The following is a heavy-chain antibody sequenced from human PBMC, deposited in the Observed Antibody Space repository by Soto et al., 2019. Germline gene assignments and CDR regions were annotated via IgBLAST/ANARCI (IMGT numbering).Heavy chain of an antibody. CDR3: TTANLNYAMDV. V-gene: IGHV1-24*01. Sequence: ASVKVSCTVAGYALTALSMHWVRLAPGKGLEWMGSFDPEYGRTIYAQKCQGRVTMTEDTSTDTAYMELSSLRFEDTAVYFCTTANLNYAMDVWGQGTTVTVSS. J-gene: IGHJ6*02. CDR2: FDPEYGRT. CDR1: GYALTALS.